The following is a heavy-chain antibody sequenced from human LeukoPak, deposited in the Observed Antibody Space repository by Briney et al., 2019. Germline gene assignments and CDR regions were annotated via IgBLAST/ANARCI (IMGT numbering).Heavy chain of an antibody. CDR3: ARERRYCSSTSCYDWFDP. CDR1: XXTFTGXY. D-gene: IGHD2-2*01. CDR2: IDPNSGGT. Sequence: VKVSCKAXXXTFTGXYMHWVRQAPGQGLEWMGWIDPNSGGTNYAQKFQGRVTMTRDTSISTAYMELSRLRSDDTAVYYCARERRYCSSTSCYDWFDPWGQGTLVTASS. J-gene: IGHJ5*02. V-gene: IGHV1-2*02.